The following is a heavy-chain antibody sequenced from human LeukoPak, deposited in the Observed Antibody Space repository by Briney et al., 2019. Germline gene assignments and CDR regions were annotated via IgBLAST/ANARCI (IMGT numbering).Heavy chain of an antibody. D-gene: IGHD3/OR15-3a*01. CDR3: ANGLNVPDY. Sequence: PAGGSLRLSCAASGFTFSSYAMSWVRQAPGKGLEWVSSISDSGGSTYYADSVQGRFTISRDNSKNTVFLQMNSLRAEDTAIYYYANGLNVPDYWGQGTLVTVSS. CDR1: GFTFSSYA. V-gene: IGHV3-23*01. J-gene: IGHJ4*02. CDR2: ISDSGGST.